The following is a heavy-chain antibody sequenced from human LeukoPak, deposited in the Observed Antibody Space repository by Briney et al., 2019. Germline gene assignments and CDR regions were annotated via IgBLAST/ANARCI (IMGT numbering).Heavy chain of an antibody. V-gene: IGHV3-30-3*01. CDR2: ISYDGSNK. CDR1: GFTFSSYA. J-gene: IGHJ4*02. CDR3: VKGEYSSSSGGLDY. Sequence: PGRSLRLSCAASGFTFSSYAMHWVRQAPGKGLEWVAVISYDGSNKYYADSVKGRFTISRDNSKNTLYLQMNSLRAEDMALYYCVKGEYSSSSGGLDYWGQGTLVTVSS. D-gene: IGHD6-6*01.